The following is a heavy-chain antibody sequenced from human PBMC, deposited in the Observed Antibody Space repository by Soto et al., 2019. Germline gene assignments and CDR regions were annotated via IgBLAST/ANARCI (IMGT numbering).Heavy chain of an antibody. D-gene: IGHD3-10*01. J-gene: IGHJ6*03. Sequence: PGESLKISCAASGLTFSSYGMHWVRQAPGKGLEWVALIWYDGSNKYYADSVKGRFTISRDNSKSTLYLQMNSLRAEDTAVYYCAKGSGSFNYYYYYYMDVWGKGTTVTVSS. CDR3: AKGSGSFNYYYYYYMDV. V-gene: IGHV3-33*06. CDR1: GLTFSSYG. CDR2: IWYDGSNK.